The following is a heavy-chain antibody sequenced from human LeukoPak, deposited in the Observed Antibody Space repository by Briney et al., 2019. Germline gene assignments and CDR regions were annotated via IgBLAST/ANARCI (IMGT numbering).Heavy chain of an antibody. D-gene: IGHD6-13*01. CDR1: GGTFSSYT. V-gene: IGHV1-69*02. CDR3: ARAGPGHYMDV. Sequence: SVKVSCKASGGTFSSYTISWVRQAPGRGLEWMGRIIPILGIANYAQKFQGRVTITADKSTSTAYMELSSLRSEDTAVYYCARAGPGHYMDVWGKGTTVTVSS. CDR2: IIPILGIA. J-gene: IGHJ6*03.